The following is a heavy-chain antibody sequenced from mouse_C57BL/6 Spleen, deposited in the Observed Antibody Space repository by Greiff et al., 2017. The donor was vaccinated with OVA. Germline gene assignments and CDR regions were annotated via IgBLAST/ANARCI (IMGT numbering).Heavy chain of an antibody. D-gene: IGHD2-4*01. V-gene: IGHV2-4*01. CDR3: AKKKMGDYDYDGFAY. Sequence: VKLMESGPGLVQPSQSLSITCTVSGFSLTSYGVHWVRQPPGKGLEWLGVIWSGGSTDYNAAFISRLSISKDNSKSQVFFKMNSLQADDTAIYYCAKKKMGDYDYDGFAYWGQGTLVTVSA. CDR2: IWSGGST. J-gene: IGHJ3*01. CDR1: GFSLTSYG.